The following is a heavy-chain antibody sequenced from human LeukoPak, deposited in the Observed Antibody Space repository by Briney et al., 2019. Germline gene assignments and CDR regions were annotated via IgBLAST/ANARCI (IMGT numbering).Heavy chain of an antibody. D-gene: IGHD5-24*01. J-gene: IGHJ4*02. V-gene: IGHV3-23*01. CDR3: AKWNKRWLQLSFLDY. CDR2: MSGSGGST. Sequence: GGSLRLSCAASGFTFSSYAMSWVRQAPGKGLEWVSAMSGSGGSTYYADSVKGRFTISRDNSKNTLYLQMNSLRAEDTAVYYCAKWNKRWLQLSFLDYWGQGTLVTVSS. CDR1: GFTFSSYA.